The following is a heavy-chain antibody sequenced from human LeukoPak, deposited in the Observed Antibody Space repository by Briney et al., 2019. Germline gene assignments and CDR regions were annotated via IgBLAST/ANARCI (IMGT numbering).Heavy chain of an antibody. CDR3: ARGSGYDYAFDI. D-gene: IGHD5-12*01. J-gene: IGHJ3*02. Sequence: KASETLSLTCTVSGGSISSHFWSWIRQPPGKGLEWIGYISYSGSNNYNPSLKSRVTISVDTSKNQFSLKLSSVTAADTAVYYCARGSGYDYAFDIWGQGTMVTVSS. CDR2: ISYSGSN. V-gene: IGHV4-59*11. CDR1: GGSISSHF.